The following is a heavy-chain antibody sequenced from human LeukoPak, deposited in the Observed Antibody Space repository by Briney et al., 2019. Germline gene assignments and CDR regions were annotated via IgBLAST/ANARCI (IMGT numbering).Heavy chain of an antibody. CDR1: GGSFSGYY. Sequence: PSETLSLTCAVYGGSFSGYYWSWIRQPPGKGLEWIGEINHSGSTNYNPSLKSRVTISVDTSKNQFSLKLSSVTAADTAVYYCARLSLAYCGGDCYSFWFDPWGQGTLVTVSS. CDR2: INHSGST. J-gene: IGHJ5*02. D-gene: IGHD2-21*02. CDR3: ARLSLAYCGGDCYSFWFDP. V-gene: IGHV4-34*01.